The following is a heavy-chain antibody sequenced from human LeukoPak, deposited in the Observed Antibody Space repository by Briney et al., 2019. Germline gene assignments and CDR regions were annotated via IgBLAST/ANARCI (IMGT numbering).Heavy chain of an antibody. Sequence: GGSLRLSCAASGFTFSSYEMNWVRQAPGKGLEWVSYISSSGSTIYYADSVKGRFTISRDNAKNSLYLQMNSLRSEDTAVYYCARGGYDILTGYYALDYWGQGTLVTVSS. CDR2: ISSSGSTI. J-gene: IGHJ4*02. V-gene: IGHV3-48*03. CDR3: ARGGYDILTGYYALDY. D-gene: IGHD3-9*01. CDR1: GFTFSSYE.